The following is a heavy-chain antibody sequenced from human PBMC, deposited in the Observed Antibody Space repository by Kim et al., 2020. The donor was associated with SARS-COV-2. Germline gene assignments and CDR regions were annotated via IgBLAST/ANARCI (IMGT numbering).Heavy chain of an antibody. V-gene: IGHV6-1*01. CDR3: ARGVGSSSLKIDY. Sequence: YAVAVESRIPINPATSKNQFSLQLNSVTPEDTAVYYCARGVGSSSLKIDYWGQGTLVTVSS. J-gene: IGHJ4*02. D-gene: IGHD6-6*01.